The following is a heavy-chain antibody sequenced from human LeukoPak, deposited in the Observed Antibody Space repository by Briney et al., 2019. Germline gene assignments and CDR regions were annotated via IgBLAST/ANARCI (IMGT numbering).Heavy chain of an antibody. J-gene: IGHJ4*02. CDR2: ISSSGSHI. D-gene: IGHD1-26*01. CDR1: GFTFSSYS. V-gene: IGHV3-21*01. CDR3: ATGKPEVGRSGSFDY. Sequence: GGSLRLSCAASGFTFSSYSMNWVRQAPGKGLEWVSSISSSGSHIYYADSVKGRITISRDNAKNSVYLQMNSLRAEDTAVYYCATGKPEVGRSGSFDYWGQGTLVTVSS.